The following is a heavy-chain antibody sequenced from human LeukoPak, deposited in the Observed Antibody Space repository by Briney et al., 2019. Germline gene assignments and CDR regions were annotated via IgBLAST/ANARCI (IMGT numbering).Heavy chain of an antibody. CDR3: ARVFSYCSTTSCHDY. Sequence: ASVKVSCKASGYTFTNYGISWVRRAPGQGLEWMGWISAYNGNTDYAQKLQGRVTMTTDTSTSTAYIELRSLRSDDTAVYYCARVFSYCSTTSCHDYWGQGTLVTVSS. J-gene: IGHJ4*02. CDR1: GYTFTNYG. D-gene: IGHD2-2*01. CDR2: ISAYNGNT. V-gene: IGHV1-18*04.